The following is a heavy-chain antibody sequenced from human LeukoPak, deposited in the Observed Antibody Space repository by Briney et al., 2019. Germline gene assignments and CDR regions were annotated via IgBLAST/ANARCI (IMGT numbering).Heavy chain of an antibody. D-gene: IGHD4-23*01. CDR2: TSSSDPGT. CDR1: GFPLSSYA. J-gene: IGHJ4*02. Sequence: PPGGSLRLSCAASGFPLSSYAMSWVRQASGKGLEWVSATSSSDPGTYYADSVKGRFTISRENSKNRLYLQMNSLRAEDTAVYYCARAEGYGGELDSWGQGTLVTVSS. V-gene: IGHV3-23*01. CDR3: ARAEGYGGELDS.